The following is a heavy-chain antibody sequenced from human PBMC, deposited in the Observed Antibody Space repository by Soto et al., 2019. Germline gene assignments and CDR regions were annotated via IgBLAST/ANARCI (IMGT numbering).Heavy chain of an antibody. CDR2: IRSKANSYAT. CDR1: GFTFSGSA. Sequence: GGSLRLSCAASGFTFSGSAMHWVRQASGKGLEWVGRIRSKANSYATAYAASVKGRFTISRDDSKNTAYLQMNSLKTEDTAVYYCNRPLMSGSYYAIYYYGMDVWGEGTTVTVSS. J-gene: IGHJ6*04. D-gene: IGHD1-26*01. V-gene: IGHV3-73*01. CDR3: NRPLMSGSYYAIYYYGMDV.